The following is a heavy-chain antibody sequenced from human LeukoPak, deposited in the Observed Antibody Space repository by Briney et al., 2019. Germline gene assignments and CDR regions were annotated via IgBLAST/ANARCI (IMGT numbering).Heavy chain of an antibody. Sequence: SETLSLTCAVYGGSFSGYYWSWIRQPPGKGLEWIGEINHSGSTNYNPSLKSRVTISVDTSKNQFSLKLSSVTAADTAVYYCARVPYDYGFGYWGQGTLVTVSS. CDR2: INHSGST. CDR1: GGSFSGYY. CDR3: ARVPYDYGFGY. V-gene: IGHV4-34*01. J-gene: IGHJ4*02. D-gene: IGHD4-17*01.